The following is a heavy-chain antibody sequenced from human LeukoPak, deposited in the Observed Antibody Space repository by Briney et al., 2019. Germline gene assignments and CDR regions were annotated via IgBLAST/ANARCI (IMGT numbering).Heavy chain of an antibody. CDR2: ISYDGSNK. Sequence: GGSLRLSCAASGFTFGSYAMHWVRQAPGKGLEWVAVISYDGSNKYYADSVKGRFTISRDNSKNTLYLQMNSLRAGDTALYYCAKADGVSAAILYFDYWGQGALVTVSS. V-gene: IGHV3-30-3*01. CDR1: GFTFGSYA. CDR3: AKADGVSAAILYFDY. D-gene: IGHD2-2*01. J-gene: IGHJ4*02.